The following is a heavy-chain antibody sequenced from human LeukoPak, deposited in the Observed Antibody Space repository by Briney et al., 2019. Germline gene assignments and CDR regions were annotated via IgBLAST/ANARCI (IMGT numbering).Heavy chain of an antibody. V-gene: IGHV4-34*01. D-gene: IGHD1-1*01. Sequence: SETLSLTCAVYGGSFSGYYWTMIRQTPGKGLEWIREISHTGVAGYNQSLKSRVTISVDSSKKQFSLRMTSVTAADTGVYYCARVPDITARPCDYWGQGTLVTVSS. CDR2: ISHTGVA. CDR1: GGSFSGYY. J-gene: IGHJ4*02. CDR3: ARVPDITARPCDY.